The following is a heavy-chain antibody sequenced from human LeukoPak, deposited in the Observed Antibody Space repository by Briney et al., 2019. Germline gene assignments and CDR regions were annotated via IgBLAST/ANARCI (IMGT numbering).Heavy chain of an antibody. V-gene: IGHV3-23*01. CDR2: ISGSGGST. D-gene: IGHD6-19*01. Sequence: GGSLRLSCAAPGVTFSTYAMSWVRQAPGKGLEWVSAISGSGGSTYSADSVKGRFTISRDNSNNTLYLQMNSLRAEDTAVYYCAKESSGWEDAFDIWGQGTMVTVSS. CDR1: GVTFSTYA. J-gene: IGHJ3*02. CDR3: AKESSGWEDAFDI.